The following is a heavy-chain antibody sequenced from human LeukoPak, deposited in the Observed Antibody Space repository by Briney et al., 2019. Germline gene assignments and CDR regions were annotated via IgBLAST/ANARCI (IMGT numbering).Heavy chain of an antibody. CDR1: GFNFDDYG. J-gene: IGHJ3*02. V-gene: IGHV3-20*04. CDR2: INWNGGST. Sequence: GGSLRLSCAASGFNFDDYGMSWVRQAPGKGLEWVSSINWNGGSTGYADSVKGRFTISRDNAKNSLYLQMNSLRAEDTALYYRARDRVVVAANDAFDIWGQGTMVPVSS. CDR3: ARDRVVVAANDAFDI. D-gene: IGHD2-15*01.